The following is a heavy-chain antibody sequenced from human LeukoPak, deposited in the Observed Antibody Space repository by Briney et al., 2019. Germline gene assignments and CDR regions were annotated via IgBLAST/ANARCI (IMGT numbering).Heavy chain of an antibody. CDR3: ASTYCSGGSCYALDYYYGMDV. V-gene: IGHV4-34*01. D-gene: IGHD2-15*01. Sequence: SPSETLSLTCAVYGGSFSGYYWSWIRQPPGKGLEWIGEINHSGSTNYNPSLKSRVTISVDTSKNQFSLKLSSVTAADTAVYHCASTYCSGGSCYALDYYYGMDVWGQGTTVTVSS. CDR2: INHSGST. CDR1: GGSFSGYY. J-gene: IGHJ6*02.